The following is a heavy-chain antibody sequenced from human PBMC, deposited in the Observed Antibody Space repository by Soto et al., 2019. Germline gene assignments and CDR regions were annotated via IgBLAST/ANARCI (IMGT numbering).Heavy chain of an antibody. Sequence: ASVKVSCKASGYTFTSYDINWVRQATGQRLEWMGWMNPNSGNTGYAQKFQGRVTMTRNTSISTAYMELSSLRSEDTAVHYCARGLSSGRDYYYYYMDVWGKGTTVTVSS. CDR3: ARGLSSGRDYYYYYMDV. CDR2: MNPNSGNT. J-gene: IGHJ6*03. CDR1: GYTFTSYD. D-gene: IGHD3-10*01. V-gene: IGHV1-8*01.